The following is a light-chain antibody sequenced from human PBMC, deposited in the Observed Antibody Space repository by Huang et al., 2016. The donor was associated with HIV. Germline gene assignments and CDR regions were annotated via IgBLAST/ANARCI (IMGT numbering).Light chain of an antibody. J-gene: IGKJ1*01. CDR1: QSLLHSNGHKD. V-gene: IGKV2-28*01. Sequence: DIVMVQSPASLSVTPGEAASITCRSSQSLLHSNGHKDLDWYWQKPGQSPQLLIYLGSIRASGVPDRFSGSGSGTDFTLRINRVEAGDVGIYYCMQGLQTWTFGQGTKVEI. CDR2: LGS. CDR3: MQGLQTWT.